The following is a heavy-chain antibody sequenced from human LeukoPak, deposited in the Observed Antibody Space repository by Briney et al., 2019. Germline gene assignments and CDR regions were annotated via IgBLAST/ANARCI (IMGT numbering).Heavy chain of an antibody. CDR3: ARRVPGYSSSWTDY. CDR2: INAYKGNK. V-gene: IGHV1-18*01. J-gene: IGHJ4*02. Sequence: AASVKVSCKASGYTFTSYCISWVRQAPGQGLEWMGWINAYKGNKNYAHKLQGRVTMTTDTSTSKAYMELRSLRSEGTAVYYCARRVPGYSSSWTDYWGEGTLVTVSS. D-gene: IGHD6-13*01. CDR1: GYTFTSYC.